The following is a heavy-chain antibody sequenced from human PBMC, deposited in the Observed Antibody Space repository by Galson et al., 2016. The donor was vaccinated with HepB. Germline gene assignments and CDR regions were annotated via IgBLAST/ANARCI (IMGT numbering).Heavy chain of an antibody. Sequence: SLRLSCAASGFTSNSYAITWVRQAPGKGLEWVSAISGSGDYTYYTESVKGRFTISRDNSKNTLYLQMNSLRVEDTAMYYCARDLPVATAGGFDLWGQGTMVTVSS. CDR3: ARDLPVATAGGFDL. V-gene: IGHV3-23*01. CDR2: ISGSGDYT. J-gene: IGHJ3*01. D-gene: IGHD4-23*01. CDR1: GFTSNSYA.